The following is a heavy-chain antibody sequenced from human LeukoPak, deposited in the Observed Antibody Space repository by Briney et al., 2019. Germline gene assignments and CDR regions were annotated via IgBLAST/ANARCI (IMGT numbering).Heavy chain of an antibody. D-gene: IGHD2-2*01. CDR2: ISYDGSNK. J-gene: IGHJ3*02. CDR1: GFTFSSYG. V-gene: IGHV3-30*03. Sequence: GGSLRLSCAASGFTFSSYGMHWVRQAPGKGLEWVAVISYDGSNKYYADSVKGRFTISRDNSKNTLYLQMNSLRAEDTAVYYCARDPRSTPRAAFDIWGQGTMVTVSS. CDR3: ARDPRSTPRAAFDI.